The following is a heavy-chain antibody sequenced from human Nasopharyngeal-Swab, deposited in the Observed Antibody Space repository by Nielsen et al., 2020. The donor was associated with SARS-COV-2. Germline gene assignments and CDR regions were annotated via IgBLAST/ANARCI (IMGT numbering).Heavy chain of an antibody. CDR2: ISGSGGST. CDR3: AKDLDWGSDYDY. CDR1: GFTFSSYA. Sequence: GESLKISCAASGFTFSSYAMSWVRQAPGKGLEWVSAISGSGGSTYYADSVKGRFTISRDNSKNTLYLQMNSLRAEDTAVYYCAKDLDWGSDYDYWGQGTLVTVSS. J-gene: IGHJ4*02. V-gene: IGHV3-23*01. D-gene: IGHD3/OR15-3a*01.